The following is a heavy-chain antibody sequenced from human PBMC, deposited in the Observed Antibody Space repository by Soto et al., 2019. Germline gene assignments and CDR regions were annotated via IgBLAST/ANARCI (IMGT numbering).Heavy chain of an antibody. CDR3: AREGGESDYYYGMDV. Sequence: QVQLVQSGAEVKKPGSSVKVSCKASGGTFSSYAISWVRQAPGQGLEWMGGIIPILGTANYAQKFQGRVTINADESKSTAYMERSRLRSEDTAVYYGAREGGESDYYYGMDVWGQGTTVTVSS. D-gene: IGHD3-16*01. CDR1: GGTFSSYA. CDR2: IIPILGTA. J-gene: IGHJ6*02. V-gene: IGHV1-69*01.